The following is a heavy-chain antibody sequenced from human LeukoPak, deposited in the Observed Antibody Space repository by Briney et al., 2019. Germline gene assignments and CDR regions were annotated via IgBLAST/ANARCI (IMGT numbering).Heavy chain of an antibody. D-gene: IGHD6-13*01. CDR3: ARRGRGIAAAVYNWFDP. Sequence: ASVKVSCKASGYTFTSYDINWVRQATGQGLEWLGWSHPNTGNTNYAQKLQGRVTMTTDTSTSTAYMELRSLRSDDTAVYYCARRGRGIAAAVYNWFDPWGQGTLVTVSS. CDR2: SHPNTGNT. CDR1: GYTFTSYD. V-gene: IGHV1-18*01. J-gene: IGHJ5*02.